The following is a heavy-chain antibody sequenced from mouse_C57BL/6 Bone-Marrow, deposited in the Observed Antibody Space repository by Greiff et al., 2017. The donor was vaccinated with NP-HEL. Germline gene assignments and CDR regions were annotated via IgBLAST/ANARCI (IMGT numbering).Heavy chain of an antibody. J-gene: IGHJ4*01. D-gene: IGHD2-4*01. Sequence: EVQLVESGGGLVKPGGSLKLSCAASGFTFSSYAMSWVRQTPEKRLEWVATISDGGSYTYYPDNVKGRFTISRDNAKNNLYLQMSHLKSEDTAMYYCARDRIYYDYLYAMDYWGQGTSVTVSS. CDR2: ISDGGSYT. V-gene: IGHV5-4*01. CDR1: GFTFSSYA. CDR3: ARDRIYYDYLYAMDY.